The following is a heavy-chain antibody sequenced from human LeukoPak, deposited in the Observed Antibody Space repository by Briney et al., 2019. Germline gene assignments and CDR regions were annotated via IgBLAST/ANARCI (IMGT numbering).Heavy chain of an antibody. CDR3: AKDIRSYSYYYGMDV. CDR1: GFTFGGYA. J-gene: IGHJ6*02. D-gene: IGHD3-10*01. V-gene: IGHV3-9*01. CDR2: ISWNSGSI. Sequence: SGGSLRLSCAASGFTFGGYAMSWVRQAPGKGLEWVSGISWNSGSIGYADSVKGRFTISRDNAKHSLYLQMNSLRAEDTALYYCAKDIRSYSYYYGMDVWGQGTTVTVSS.